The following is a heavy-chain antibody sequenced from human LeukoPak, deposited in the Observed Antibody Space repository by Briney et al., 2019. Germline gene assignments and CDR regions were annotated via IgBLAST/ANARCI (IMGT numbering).Heavy chain of an antibody. D-gene: IGHD3-10*01. Sequence: GGSLRLSCAASGFIFGNYAMSWVRQAPGKGLEWVSSFDTLDGLTNYAESVKGRFTISRDNSKNTLYLQMNSLTAEDTAVYYCAKPFSFGSDSSYQAFDSWGQGTLVTVSS. CDR2: FDTLDGLT. V-gene: IGHV3-23*01. CDR1: GFIFGNYA. J-gene: IGHJ4*02. CDR3: AKPFSFGSDSSYQAFDS.